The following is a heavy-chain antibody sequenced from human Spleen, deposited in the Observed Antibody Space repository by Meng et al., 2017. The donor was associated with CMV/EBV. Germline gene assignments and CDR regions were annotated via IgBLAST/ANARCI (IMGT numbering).Heavy chain of an antibody. CDR2: INTPSSIIPNARAI. V-gene: IGHV3-48*03. J-gene: IGHJ4*02. CDR3: VRAGRGGLPWLFDY. Sequence: GESLKISCAASGFSFRTYEMNWVRQTPGKGLEWVSYINTPSSIIPNARAIYYADSVQGRFTISRDNAKNSLFLQMNSLRAEDTGIYYCVRAGRGGLPWLFDYWGQGALVTVSS. CDR1: GFSFRTYE. D-gene: IGHD4-11*01.